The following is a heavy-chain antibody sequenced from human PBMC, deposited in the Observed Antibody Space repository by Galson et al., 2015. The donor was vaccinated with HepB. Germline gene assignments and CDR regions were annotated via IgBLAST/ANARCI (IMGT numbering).Heavy chain of an antibody. Sequence: LSLTCTVSGGSICSSSYYWGWIRQPPGKGLEWIGSIYYSGSTYYNPSLKSRVTISVDTSKNQFSLKLSSVTAADTAVYYCARHMGYSYGTYYYMDVWGKGTTVTVSS. V-gene: IGHV4-39*01. J-gene: IGHJ6*03. CDR3: ARHMGYSYGTYYYMDV. CDR2: IYYSGST. D-gene: IGHD5-18*01. CDR1: GGSICSSSYY.